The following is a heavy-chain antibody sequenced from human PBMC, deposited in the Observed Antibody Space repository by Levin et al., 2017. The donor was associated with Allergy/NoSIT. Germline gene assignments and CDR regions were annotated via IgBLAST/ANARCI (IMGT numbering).Heavy chain of an antibody. CDR2: IDWDDDK. J-gene: IGHJ4*02. D-gene: IGHD1-26*01. CDR1: GFSLRTSGMC. V-gene: IGHV2-70*11. CDR3: ARIRRGDSGSYYYFDY. Sequence: VSGPTLVKPTQTLTLTCTFSGFSLRTSGMCVSWIRQPPGKALEWLARIDWDDDKYYSTSLKTRLTISKDTSKNQVVLTMTNMDPVDTATYYCARIRRGDSGSYYYFDYWGQGTLVTVSS.